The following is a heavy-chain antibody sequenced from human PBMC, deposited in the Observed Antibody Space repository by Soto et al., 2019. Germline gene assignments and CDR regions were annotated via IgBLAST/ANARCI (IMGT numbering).Heavy chain of an antibody. Sequence: GGSLRLSCAASGFTFSSYAMSWVRQAPGKGLEWVSAISASGGNTYYADSVKGRFTISRDNSKNTLYLQMNSLRAEDTAVYYCAREIGICTSTSCYRYYYYGMDVWGQGTTVTVSS. J-gene: IGHJ6*02. D-gene: IGHD2-2*01. CDR3: AREIGICTSTSCYRYYYYGMDV. CDR1: GFTFSSYA. CDR2: ISASGGNT. V-gene: IGHV3-23*01.